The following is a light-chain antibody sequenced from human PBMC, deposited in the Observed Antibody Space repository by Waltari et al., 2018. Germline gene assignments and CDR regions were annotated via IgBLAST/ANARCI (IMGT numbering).Light chain of an antibody. CDR2: DAS. Sequence: EIVLPQSPATLSLSPGERATLSCRASQIVSSYLAWYQQKPGQAPRLLIYDASNRATGIPDRFSGSGSETDFTLTSRGLGPQDFAVYYCQQRSNWRRTFGQGTRLESK. V-gene: IGKV3-11*01. CDR1: QIVSSY. J-gene: IGKJ5*01. CDR3: QQRSNWRRT.